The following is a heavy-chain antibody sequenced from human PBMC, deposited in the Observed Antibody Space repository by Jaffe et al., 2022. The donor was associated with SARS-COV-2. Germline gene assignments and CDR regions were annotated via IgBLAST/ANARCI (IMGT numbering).Heavy chain of an antibody. CDR2: IYTGGST. D-gene: IGHD3-22*01. J-gene: IGHJ3*02. CDR3: ARTGYFDTSGSRDAFDI. Sequence: QVQLQESGPGLVKPSQTLSLTCTVSGDSISSGSYYWSWIRQPAGKGLEWIGRIYTGGSTNCNPSLKTRVTMSVDTSKNQFSLRLSSVTATDTAVYYCARTGYFDTSGSRDAFDIWGQGTMVTVSS. V-gene: IGHV4-61*02. CDR1: GDSISSGSYY.